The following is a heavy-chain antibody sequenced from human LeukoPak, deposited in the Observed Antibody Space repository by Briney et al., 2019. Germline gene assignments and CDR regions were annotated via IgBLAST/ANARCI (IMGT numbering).Heavy chain of an antibody. J-gene: IGHJ6*03. CDR3: ARGLYYMDV. CDR2: ISGSSNVI. CDR1: GFTFSTHT. Sequence: GGSLRPSCAASGFTFSTHTMAWVRQAPGKGLEWLSYISGSSNVIYYADSVKGRFTISRDNAKDSLYLQMNSLKAEDTAVYYCARGLYYMDVWGKGTTVTVSS. V-gene: IGHV3-48*01.